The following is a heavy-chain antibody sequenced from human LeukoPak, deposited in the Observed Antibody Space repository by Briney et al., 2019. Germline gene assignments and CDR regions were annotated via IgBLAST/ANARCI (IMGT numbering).Heavy chain of an antibody. D-gene: IGHD6-13*01. Sequence: SETLSLTCTVSGGSISSYYRSWIRQPPGKGLEWIGYIYTSGSTNYNPSLKSRVTISVDTSKNQFSLKLSSVTAADTAVYYCARRSSSWYFRAWWFDPWGQGTLVTVSS. CDR3: ARRSSSWYFRAWWFDP. CDR1: GGSISSYY. CDR2: IYTSGST. J-gene: IGHJ5*02. V-gene: IGHV4-4*09.